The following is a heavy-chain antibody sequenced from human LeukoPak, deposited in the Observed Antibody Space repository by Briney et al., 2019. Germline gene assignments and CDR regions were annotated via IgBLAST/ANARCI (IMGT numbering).Heavy chain of an antibody. V-gene: IGHV4-38-2*02. CDR3: AKTSYDFWSGYYYYMDV. D-gene: IGHD3-3*01. Sequence: SETLSLTCTVSGYFISSGYYWGWIRQPPGKGLEWIGSIYHSGSTYYNPSLKSRVTISVDTSKNQFSLKLSSVTAADTAVYYCAKTSYDFWSGYYYYMDVWGKGTTVTVSS. CDR1: GYFISSGYY. CDR2: IYHSGST. J-gene: IGHJ6*03.